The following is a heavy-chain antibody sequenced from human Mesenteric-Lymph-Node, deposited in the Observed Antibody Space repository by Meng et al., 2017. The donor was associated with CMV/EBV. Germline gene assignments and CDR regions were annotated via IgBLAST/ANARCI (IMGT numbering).Heavy chain of an antibody. CDR1: GFTFSSYG. Sequence: GGSLRLSCAASGFTFSSYGMHWVRQAPGKGLEWVAVIWYDGSNKYYADSVKGRFTISRDNSKNTLYLQMNSLRGEDTALYYCAKDQYYYGMDVWGQGTTVTVSS. V-gene: IGHV3-33*06. CDR2: IWYDGSNK. J-gene: IGHJ6*02. CDR3: AKDQYYYGMDV.